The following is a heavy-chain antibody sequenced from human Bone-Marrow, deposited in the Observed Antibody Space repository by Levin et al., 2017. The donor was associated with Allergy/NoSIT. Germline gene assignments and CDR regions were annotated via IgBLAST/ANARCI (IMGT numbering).Heavy chain of an antibody. V-gene: IGHV1-69*04. CDR3: ATPNMARSDYLHF. D-gene: IGHD1-26*01. J-gene: IGHJ4*02. CDR2: VIPIFGVA. Sequence: GASVKVSCKASGGSLSDYAFNWVRQAPGQGLEWMGTVIPIFGVAYYARNFQGRVTITADSSTSTAYMEMTGLISDDTAVYYCATPNMARSDYLHFWGQGALVTVSS. CDR1: GGSLSDYA.